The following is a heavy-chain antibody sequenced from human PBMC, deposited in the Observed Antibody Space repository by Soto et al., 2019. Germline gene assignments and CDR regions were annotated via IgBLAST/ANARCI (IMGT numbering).Heavy chain of an antibody. D-gene: IGHD4-4*01. Sequence: EVQLVESGGGLIQPGRSLRLSCAAFGFTFSDHYMDWVRQAPGKGLEWVGRIRNKRNSYTTEYAASVKGRFTISRDDSQNSLFLQMNSLKTEDTAVYYCSRAGILTTPYYLDYWGQGTLVTVSS. CDR2: IRNKRNSYTT. CDR3: SRAGILTTPYYLDY. J-gene: IGHJ4*01. V-gene: IGHV3-72*01. CDR1: GFTFSDHY.